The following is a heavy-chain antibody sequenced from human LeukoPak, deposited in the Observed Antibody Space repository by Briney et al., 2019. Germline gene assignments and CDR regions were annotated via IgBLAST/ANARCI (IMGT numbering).Heavy chain of an antibody. CDR2: IRYDGSNK. CDR1: GFTFSSYG. V-gene: IGHV3-30*02. CDR3: ARGLITMMGTPFDY. D-gene: IGHD3-22*01. Sequence: GGSLRLSCAASGFTFSSYGMHWVRQAPGKGLEWVAFIRYDGSNKYYADSVKGRFTISRDNSKNTLYLQMNSLRAEDTAVYYCARGLITMMGTPFDYWGQGTLVTVSS. J-gene: IGHJ4*02.